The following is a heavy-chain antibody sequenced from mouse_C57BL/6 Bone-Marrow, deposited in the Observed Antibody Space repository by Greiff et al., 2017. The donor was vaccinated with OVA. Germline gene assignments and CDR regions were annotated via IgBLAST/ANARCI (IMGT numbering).Heavy chain of an antibody. CDR3: ARRGGGWLLPYAMDY. CDR1: GFTFSSYG. CDR2: ISSGGSYT. Sequence: EVQGVESGGDLVKPGGSLKLSCAASGFTFSSYGMSWVRQTPDKRLEWVATISSGGSYTYYPDSVKGRFTISRDNAKNTLYLQMSSLKSEDTAMYYCARRGGGWLLPYAMDYWGQGTSVTVSS. J-gene: IGHJ4*01. V-gene: IGHV5-6*01. D-gene: IGHD2-3*01.